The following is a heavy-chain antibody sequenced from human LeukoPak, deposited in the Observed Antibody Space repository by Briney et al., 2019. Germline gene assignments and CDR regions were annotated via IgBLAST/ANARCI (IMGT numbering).Heavy chain of an antibody. D-gene: IGHD4/OR15-4a*01. CDR1: GASVSSYY. Sequence: PSETLSLTCTVSGASVSSYYWSWIRQPPGKGLEWIGYIYYSGTTNYNPSLKSRVTISVDTSKNQFSLRLSSVTAADTAVYYCARRPGEYGGNDFDYWGQGTLVTVSS. V-gene: IGHV4-59*08. CDR3: ARRPGEYGGNDFDY. CDR2: IYYSGTT. J-gene: IGHJ4*02.